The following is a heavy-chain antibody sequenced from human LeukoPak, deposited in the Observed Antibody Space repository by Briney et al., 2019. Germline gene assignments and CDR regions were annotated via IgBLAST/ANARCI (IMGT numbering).Heavy chain of an antibody. V-gene: IGHV3-13*01. J-gene: IGHJ4*02. CDR2: IGTAGDT. Sequence: PGGSLRLSCAASGFTFSDYDMHWVRQATGKGLEWVSAIGTAGDTYYPGSVKGRFTISRENAKNSLYLQMNSLRAGDTAVYYCARTTKYGDYDYWGQGTLVTVSS. CDR3: ARTTKYGDYDY. D-gene: IGHD4-17*01. CDR1: GFTFSDYD.